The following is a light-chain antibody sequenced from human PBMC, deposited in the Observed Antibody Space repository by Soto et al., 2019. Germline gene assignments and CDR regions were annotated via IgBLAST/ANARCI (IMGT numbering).Light chain of an antibody. J-gene: IGLJ3*02. Sequence: NFMLTQPHSVSESPGKTVTISCTRSSGSIASNYVQWYQQRPGSAPTTVIYEDYQRPSGVPDRFSGSIDSSSNSASLTISGLKTEDEADYYCQSYDSNNWVFGGGTKVTVL. CDR1: SGSIASNY. CDR3: QSYDSNNWV. CDR2: EDY. V-gene: IGLV6-57*04.